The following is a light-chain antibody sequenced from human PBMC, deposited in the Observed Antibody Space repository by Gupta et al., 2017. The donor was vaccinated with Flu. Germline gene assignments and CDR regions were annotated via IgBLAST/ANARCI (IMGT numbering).Light chain of an antibody. CDR2: WAS. Sequence: IVMTQSPDYLPVSLGERVTTNCKSSQSVLYSSNNKNYLAWYQQKPGQPPKLLIYWASTRESGVPDRFSGSGSGTDFTLTISSLQAEDVAVYYCQQYYSTPQTFGQGTKVEIK. V-gene: IGKV4-1*01. CDR3: QQYYSTPQT. J-gene: IGKJ1*01. CDR1: QSVLYSSNNKNY.